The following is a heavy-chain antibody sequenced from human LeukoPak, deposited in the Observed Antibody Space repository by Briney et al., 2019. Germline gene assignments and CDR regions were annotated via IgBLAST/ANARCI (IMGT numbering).Heavy chain of an antibody. CDR2: IYYSGST. Sequence: SETLSLTCTVSGGSISSYYWSWIRQPPGKGLEWIGYIYYSGSTNYNPSLKSRVTISVATSKNQFSLKLSSVTAADTAVYYCARAYYTYYYYYMDVWGKGTTVTISS. CDR3: ARAYYTYYYYYMDV. V-gene: IGHV4-59*01. D-gene: IGHD3-10*01. CDR1: GGSISSYY. J-gene: IGHJ6*03.